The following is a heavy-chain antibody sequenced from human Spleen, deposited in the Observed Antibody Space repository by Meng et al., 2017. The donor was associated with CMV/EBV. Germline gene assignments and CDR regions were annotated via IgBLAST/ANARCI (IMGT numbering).Heavy chain of an antibody. V-gene: IGHV4-34*01. Sequence: GQQQHSGVGVFQLSCAVSLSCVGMCWSFSGSSCSWICKPPGRELGWVGVINLRGSTNYNPSLTSRVSVSVVTSKTQYSLKLSSVTAADTAVYYCASQFGGYNSIRILDYWGQGTLVTVSS. J-gene: IGHJ4*02. CDR1: CWSFSGSS. CDR3: ASQFGGYNSIRILDY. D-gene: IGHD5-24*01. CDR2: INLRGST.